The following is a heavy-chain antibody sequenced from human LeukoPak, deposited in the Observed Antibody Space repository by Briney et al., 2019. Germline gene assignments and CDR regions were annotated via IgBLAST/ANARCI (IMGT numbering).Heavy chain of an antibody. Sequence: PGGSLRLSCAASGFTFSSYGMHWVRQAPGKGLEWVAVISYDGSTTYYSDSVKGRFTISRDNSKNTLYLQMNSLRAEDTALYYCATEHWGPNSWGQGTLVTVSS. CDR2: ISYDGSTT. V-gene: IGHV3-30*19. CDR3: ATEHWGPNS. D-gene: IGHD3-16*01. CDR1: GFTFSSYG. J-gene: IGHJ4*02.